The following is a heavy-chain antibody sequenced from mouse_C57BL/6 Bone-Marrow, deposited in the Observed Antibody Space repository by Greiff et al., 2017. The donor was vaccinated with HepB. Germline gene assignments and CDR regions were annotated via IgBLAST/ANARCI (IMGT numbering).Heavy chain of an antibody. J-gene: IGHJ2*01. CDR3: ERRGLLRYYYFDY. Sequence: QVQLQQSGAELVRPGTSVKVSCKASGYAFTNYLIEWVKQRPGQGLEWIGVINPGSGGNNYNEKFKGKATLTADKSSSTAYMQLSSVTSEDSAVYFCERRGLLRYYYFDYWGQGTTLTVSS. CDR2: INPGSGGN. D-gene: IGHD1-1*01. CDR1: GYAFTNYL. V-gene: IGHV1-54*01.